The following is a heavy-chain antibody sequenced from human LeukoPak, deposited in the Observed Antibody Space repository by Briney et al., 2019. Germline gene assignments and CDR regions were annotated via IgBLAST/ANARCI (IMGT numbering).Heavy chain of an antibody. Sequence: SETLSLTCTVSGGSISSYYWSWIRQPPGKGLEWIGYIYYSGSTNYNPSLKSRVTIPVDTSKNQFSLKLSSVTAADTAVYYCARHPMAKNYYYYYGMDVWGQGTTVTVSS. CDR2: IYYSGST. J-gene: IGHJ6*02. CDR3: ARHPMAKNYYYYYGMDV. V-gene: IGHV4-59*08. D-gene: IGHD5-24*01. CDR1: GGSISSYY.